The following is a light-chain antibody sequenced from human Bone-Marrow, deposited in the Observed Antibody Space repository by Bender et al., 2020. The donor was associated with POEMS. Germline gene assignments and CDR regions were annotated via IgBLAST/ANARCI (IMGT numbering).Light chain of an antibody. CDR2: EVT. CDR1: SSDVGSYNL. Sequence: QSALTQPASVSGSPGQSITISCTGTSSDVGSYNLVSWYQQHPGKAPQLLIYEVTKRPSGVSDRFSGSKSGNTASLTISGLQAEDEADYHCSSYTSVTGPRYVFGTVTKVTVL. J-gene: IGLJ1*01. V-gene: IGLV2-14*02. CDR3: SSYTSVTGPRYV.